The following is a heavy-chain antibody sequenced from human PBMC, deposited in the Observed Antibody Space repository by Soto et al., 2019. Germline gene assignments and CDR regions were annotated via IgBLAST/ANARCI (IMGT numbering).Heavy chain of an antibody. CDR2: IYFTGST. D-gene: IGHD3-22*01. V-gene: IGHV4-61*08. CDR3: ARVRRIGSRSHLDFYDYVMDV. J-gene: IGHJ6*02. Sequence: QMQLQESGPGLVKASETLSLTCTVSGGSVSSGAYYWSWIRQSPGKGLEWIGYIYFTGSTNDNPSLKSRLTISVDTSKNQFSLKLTSVTAADTAVYYCARVRRIGSRSHLDFYDYVMDVWGQGTTVTVSS. CDR1: GGSVSSGAYY.